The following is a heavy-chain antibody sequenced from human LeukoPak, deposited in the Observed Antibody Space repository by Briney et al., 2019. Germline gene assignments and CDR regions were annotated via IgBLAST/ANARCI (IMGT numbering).Heavy chain of an antibody. D-gene: IGHD3-16*01. Sequence: GASVKVSCKASGYTFTSYGISWVRQAPGQGLEWMGWISAYNGNTNYAQKLQGRVTITTDTSTSTAYMELRSLRSDDTAVYYCARISGGKGSHYYYYGMDVWGKGTTVTVSS. V-gene: IGHV1-18*04. J-gene: IGHJ6*04. CDR2: ISAYNGNT. CDR3: ARISGGKGSHYYYYGMDV. CDR1: GYTFTSYG.